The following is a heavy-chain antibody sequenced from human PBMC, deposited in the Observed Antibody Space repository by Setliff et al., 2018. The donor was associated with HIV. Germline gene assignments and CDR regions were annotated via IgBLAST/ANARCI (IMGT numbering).Heavy chain of an antibody. CDR3: ARTQPDTIFGVVVFDC. D-gene: IGHD3-3*01. CDR1: GGSFSGFY. J-gene: IGHJ4*02. Sequence: SETLSLTCAVYGGSFSGFYWSWIRQAPGKGLEWIGEINHSGKTNYNPSLKSRITLSVDTSENQFALKLASVTAADTAVYYCARTQPDTIFGVVVFDCWGQGKMVTVSS. V-gene: IGHV4-34*01. CDR2: INHSGKT.